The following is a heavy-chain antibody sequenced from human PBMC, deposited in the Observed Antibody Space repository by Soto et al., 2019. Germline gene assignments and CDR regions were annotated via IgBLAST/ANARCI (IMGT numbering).Heavy chain of an antibody. V-gene: IGHV3-21*01. CDR2: ISSSSYI. Sequence: GGSLRLSCAASGFTFSSYSMNWVRQAPGKGLEWVSSISSSSYIYYADSVKGRFTISRDNAKNSLYLQMNSLRAEDTAVYYCARGKGFWSAHYYYGMDVWGQGTTVTVSS. CDR1: GFTFSSYS. J-gene: IGHJ6*02. CDR3: ARGKGFWSAHYYYGMDV. D-gene: IGHD3-3*01.